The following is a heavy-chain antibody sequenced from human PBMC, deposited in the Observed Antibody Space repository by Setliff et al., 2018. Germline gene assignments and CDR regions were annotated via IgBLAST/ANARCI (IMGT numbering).Heavy chain of an antibody. D-gene: IGHD1-26*01. V-gene: IGHV4-30-4*08. CDR1: GDSISSGDYF. J-gene: IGHJ3*01. CDR2: IYHSGSA. Sequence: PSETLSLTCTVSGDSISSGDYFWSWIRQPPGKGLEWIAYIYHSGSAYYNPSLKSRVTMSVDTSKNPFSLHLTSVTAADTAVYYCAREVGTSTSSDAFDVWGQGMMVTVSS. CDR3: AREVGTSTSSDAFDV.